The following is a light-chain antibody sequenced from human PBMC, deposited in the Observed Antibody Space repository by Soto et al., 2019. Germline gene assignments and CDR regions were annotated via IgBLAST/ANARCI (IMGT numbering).Light chain of an antibody. CDR3: QQYGNSPWT. Sequence: EIVLTQSPGTLSLSPGERATLSCRASQSISSSYLVWYQQKLGQAPRLLIYGASSRATGIPDRFSGSGSGTDFTLTISRLEPEDFAVYYCQQYGNSPWTFGQGTKVDNK. CDR1: QSISSSY. J-gene: IGKJ1*01. V-gene: IGKV3-20*01. CDR2: GAS.